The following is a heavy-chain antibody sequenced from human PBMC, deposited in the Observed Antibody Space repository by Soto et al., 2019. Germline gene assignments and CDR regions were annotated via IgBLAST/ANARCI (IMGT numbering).Heavy chain of an antibody. CDR2: MNPKTGDS. J-gene: IGHJ5*02. D-gene: IGHD3-16*01. CDR1: GYTFTSND. Sequence: QVQLVQSGAEVKKPGASVKLSCKTSGYTFTSNDIYWLRQATGQGLESMGWMNPKTGDSNSAEKSHGRPIMTRNSSPTTAYTELSSLTLEDTAVCYCASGRPGGGIMRSWFDALGPGALVTVST. CDR3: ASGRPGGGIMRSWFDA. V-gene: IGHV1-8*01.